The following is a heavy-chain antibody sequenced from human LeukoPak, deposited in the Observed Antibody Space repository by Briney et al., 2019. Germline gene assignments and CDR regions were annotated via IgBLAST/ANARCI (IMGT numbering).Heavy chain of an antibody. CDR3: ARGAEVQLWSYYFDY. V-gene: IGHV3-20*04. CDR1: GFTFDDYG. Sequence: RPGGSLRLSCAASGFTFDDYGMSWVRQAPGKGLEWVSGINWNGGSTGYADSVKGRFTISRDNAKNSLYLQMNSLTAEDTALYFCARGAEVQLWSYYFDYWGQGTLVTVSS. CDR2: INWNGGST. D-gene: IGHD5-18*01. J-gene: IGHJ4*02.